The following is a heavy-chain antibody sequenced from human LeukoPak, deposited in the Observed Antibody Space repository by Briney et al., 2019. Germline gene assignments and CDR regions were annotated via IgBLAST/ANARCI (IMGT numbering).Heavy chain of an antibody. V-gene: IGHV3-11*01. CDR2: ISSSGTST. CDR1: GFSFSGYY. Sequence: GGSLRLSCAASGFSFSGYYMSWIRQAPGKGLEWVSYISSSGTSTNYADSVKGRFTISWDNAKNSLYLQMNNLRVEDTAVYYCARDRGAVTGQYFDYWGQGTLVTVSS. J-gene: IGHJ4*02. CDR3: ARDRGAVTGQYFDY. D-gene: IGHD6-19*01.